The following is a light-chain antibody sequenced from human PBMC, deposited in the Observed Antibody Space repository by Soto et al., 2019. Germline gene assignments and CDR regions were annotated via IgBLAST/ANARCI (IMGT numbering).Light chain of an antibody. CDR3: QQYNSYPCT. CDR1: QGIGSR. CDR2: KAS. J-gene: IGKJ1*01. Sequence: DIQMTHSPSTLSASVGDRVTITCRASQGIGSRLAWCQQKPGEAPSSLLYKASTLESGVPGRFSGRGSGTEFTLIIGSLQPDDFATYYCQQYNSYPCTFGKGTKV. V-gene: IGKV1-5*03.